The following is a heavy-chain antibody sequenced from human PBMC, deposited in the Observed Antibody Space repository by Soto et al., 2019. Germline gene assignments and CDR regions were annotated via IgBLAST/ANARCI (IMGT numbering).Heavy chain of an antibody. CDR2: ISYDGTNK. CDR3: ARDPKTSGGQHWAFNYFDS. V-gene: IGHV3-30-3*01. J-gene: IGHJ4*02. Sequence: GGSLRLSCAASGFSFSISPMHWVRQAPGKGPEWVALISYDGTNKLYADSVKGRFTISRDNSKSTLYLQVDSLRPEDAAVYYCARDPKTSGGQHWAFNYFDSWGQGTLVIVSS. CDR1: GFSFSISP. D-gene: IGHD7-27*01.